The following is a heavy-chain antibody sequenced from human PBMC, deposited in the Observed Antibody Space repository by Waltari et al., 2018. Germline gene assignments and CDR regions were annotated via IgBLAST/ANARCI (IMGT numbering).Heavy chain of an antibody. Sequence: EVQLVESGGGSVQPGGSLRLSCAAPGFRFRSYAMSWVPQGPGKGLEWLSSISGSDGRTNYADSAKGRFTISRDNSKDTLFLQMNSLGVDDAAVYYCAKDLGGYSGSHWYFDVWGRGTLVTVSS. CDR1: GFRFRSYA. CDR3: AKDLGGYSGSHWYFDV. J-gene: IGHJ2*01. CDR2: ISGSDGRT. D-gene: IGHD1-26*01. V-gene: IGHV3-23*04.